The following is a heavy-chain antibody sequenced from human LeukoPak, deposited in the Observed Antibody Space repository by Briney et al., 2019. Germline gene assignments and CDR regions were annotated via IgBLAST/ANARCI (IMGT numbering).Heavy chain of an antibody. V-gene: IGHV3-23*01. J-gene: IGHJ4*02. D-gene: IGHD2-21*02. Sequence: GGSLRLSCVASGFTFSSYAMGWVRQAPGKGLEWVSMISDSGGTTKYADSLKGRFTISRDNSKNTLYLQINSLRAEDTAVYYCARRGDCYSEIHCVFDYWGQGTLVTVSS. CDR1: GFTFSSYA. CDR3: ARRGDCYSEIHCVFDY. CDR2: ISDSGGTT.